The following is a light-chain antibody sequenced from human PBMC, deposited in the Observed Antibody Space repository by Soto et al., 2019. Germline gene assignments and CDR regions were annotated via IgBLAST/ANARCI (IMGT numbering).Light chain of an antibody. J-gene: IGLJ1*01. V-gene: IGLV2-23*01. CDR1: SSDVGSSNL. Sequence: QSALTQPASVSGSPGQSITISCTGTSSDVGSSNLVSWYQQHPGKAPKLMIYEASKRPSGVPDRFSGTKSGNTASLTISGLQAEDEADYYCCSYAGSSTYVFGTGTKLTVL. CDR3: CSYAGSSTYV. CDR2: EAS.